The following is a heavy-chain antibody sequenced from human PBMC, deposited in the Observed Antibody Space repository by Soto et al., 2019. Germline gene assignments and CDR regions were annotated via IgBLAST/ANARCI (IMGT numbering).Heavy chain of an antibody. CDR1: GFTFDDYA. Sequence: EVQLVESGGGLVQPGRSLRLSCAASGFTFDDYAMHWVRQAPGKGLEWVSGISWNSGSIGYADSVKGRFTISRDNAKNSLYLQMNRLRAEDTALYYCAKKFSYGSGPAFDYWGQGTLVTVSS. V-gene: IGHV3-9*01. D-gene: IGHD3-10*01. CDR3: AKKFSYGSGPAFDY. CDR2: ISWNSGSI. J-gene: IGHJ4*02.